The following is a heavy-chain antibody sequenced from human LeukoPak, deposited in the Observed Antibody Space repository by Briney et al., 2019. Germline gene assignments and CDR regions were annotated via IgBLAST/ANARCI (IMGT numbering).Heavy chain of an antibody. CDR3: NTDCSSPRCSELYSYYYGMDV. Sequence: GESLRLACTAAGFTFGDYSMSWVRQAPGKGLGWVGFIGSKAYGGTTEYAASVKGRFTISTDDSKSRACLQMNRLKNEYTAVYSCNTDCSSPRCSELYSYYYGMDVWGQGNTVTVSS. V-gene: IGHV3-49*04. D-gene: IGHD2-2*01. CDR2: IGSKAYGGTT. CDR1: GFTFGDYS. J-gene: IGHJ6*02.